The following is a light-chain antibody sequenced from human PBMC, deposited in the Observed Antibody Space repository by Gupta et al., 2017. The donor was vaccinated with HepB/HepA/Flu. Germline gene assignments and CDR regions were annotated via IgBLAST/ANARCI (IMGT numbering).Light chain of an antibody. J-gene: IGKJ4*01. CDR1: QNIDNY. Sequence: DIQMTQSPPSLSASVGDRVTITCRASQNIDNYLNWYQQKPGKAPNLLIFAASNLHNGVPSRFSGSGFGTDFTLTISSRQPEDLAIYYCQQSVNTPLLSFAGGTKVEI. V-gene: IGKV1-39*01. CDR2: AAS. CDR3: QQSVNTPLLS.